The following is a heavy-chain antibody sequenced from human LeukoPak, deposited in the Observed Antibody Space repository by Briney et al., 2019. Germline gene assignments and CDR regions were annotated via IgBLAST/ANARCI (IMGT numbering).Heavy chain of an antibody. V-gene: IGHV1-69*02. CDR3: ASYGDYGGDAFDI. J-gene: IGHJ3*02. CDR1: GGTFSSYT. CDR2: IIPILGIA. Sequence: SAKVSCKASGGTFSSYTISWVRQAPGQGLEWMGRIIPILGIANYAQKFQGRVTITADKSTSTAYMELSSLRSEDTAVYYCASYGDYGGDAFDIWGQGTMVTVSS. D-gene: IGHD4-17*01.